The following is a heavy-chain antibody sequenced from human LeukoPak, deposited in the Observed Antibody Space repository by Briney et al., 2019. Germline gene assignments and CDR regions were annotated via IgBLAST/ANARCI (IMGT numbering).Heavy chain of an antibody. CDR1: GFSFSDYY. CDR2: ISSSGSTI. V-gene: IGHV3-11*04. CDR3: AKDYVWGSYRWVSYFDY. J-gene: IGHJ4*02. D-gene: IGHD3-16*02. Sequence: KSGGSLRLPCAASGFSFSDYYMSWIRQAPAKGLEWVSYISSSGSTIYYADSVKGRFTSSRDNAKNSLYLQMNSLRAEDTAVHYCAKDYVWGSYRWVSYFDYWGQGTLVTVSS.